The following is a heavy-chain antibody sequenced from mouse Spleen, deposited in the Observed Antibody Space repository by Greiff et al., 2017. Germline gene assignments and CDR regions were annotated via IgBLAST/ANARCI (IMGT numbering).Heavy chain of an antibody. CDR2: ISSGGGNT. CDR3: ARRQDSSGYVPYYYAMDY. J-gene: IGHJ4*01. CDR1: GFTFSSYA. D-gene: IGHD3-2*01. Sequence: EVQRVESGGGLVKLGGSLKLSCAASGFTFSSYAMSWVRQTPEKRLEWVATISSGGGNTYYPDSVKGRFTISRDNAKNTLYLQMSSLKSEDTAMYYCARRQDSSGYVPYYYAMDYWGQGTSVTVSS. V-gene: IGHV5-9-3*01.